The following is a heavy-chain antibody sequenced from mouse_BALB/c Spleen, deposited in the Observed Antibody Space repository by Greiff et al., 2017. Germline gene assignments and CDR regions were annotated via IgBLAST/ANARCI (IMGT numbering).Heavy chain of an antibody. CDR1: GYTFTSYY. J-gene: IGHJ3*01. CDR3: ARAGDYDSWFAY. V-gene: IGHV1S56*01. D-gene: IGHD2-4*01. CDR2: IYPGNVNT. Sequence: VQQVESGPELVKPGASVRISCKASGYTFTSYYIHWVKQRPGQGLEWIGWIYPGNVNTKYNEKFKGKATLTADKSSSTAYMQLSSLTSEDSAVYFCARAGDYDSWFAYWGQGTLVTVSA.